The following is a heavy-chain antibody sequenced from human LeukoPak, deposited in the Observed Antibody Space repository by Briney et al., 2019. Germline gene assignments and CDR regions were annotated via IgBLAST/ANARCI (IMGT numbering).Heavy chain of an antibody. D-gene: IGHD6-13*01. J-gene: IGHJ4*02. CDR3: ARRPGSWFYFDY. Sequence: GGSLRLSCAASGFTFSSYGISWVRLAPGKGLEWVSGISDSGGSKYYADSVKGRFTISRDNSKNTLYLQMNSLRAEDTAVYYCARRPGSWFYFDYWGQGILVTVSS. V-gene: IGHV3-23*01. CDR1: GFTFSSYG. CDR2: ISDSGGSK.